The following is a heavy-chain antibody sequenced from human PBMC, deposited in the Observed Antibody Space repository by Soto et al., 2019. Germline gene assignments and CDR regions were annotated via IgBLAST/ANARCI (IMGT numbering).Heavy chain of an antibody. CDR1: GGTFSSYA. Sequence: QVQLVQSGAEVKKPGSSVKVSCKASGGTFSSYAISWVRQAPGQGLEWMGGIIPIFGTANYAQKFQGRVTITADESRSTAYMELSSLRYEDTAVYYCARVTGRNGDYEGPDYWGQGTLVTVSS. J-gene: IGHJ4*02. CDR2: IIPIFGTA. V-gene: IGHV1-69*01. CDR3: ARVTGRNGDYEGPDY. D-gene: IGHD4-17*01.